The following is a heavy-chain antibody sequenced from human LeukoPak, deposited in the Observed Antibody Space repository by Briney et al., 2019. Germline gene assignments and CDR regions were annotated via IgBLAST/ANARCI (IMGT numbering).Heavy chain of an antibody. CDR3: ARDQYDTWSRRGNFDS. D-gene: IGHD3-3*01. V-gene: IGHV3-7*03. CDR1: GFTFGKYW. CDR2: IKLDGSEK. J-gene: IGHJ4*02. Sequence: GGSLRLSCVASGFTFGKYWMGWVRQAPGKGLEWVANIKLDGSEKNYVDSVKGRFTISRDNTKNSLYLQMNSLRVEDTAVFYCARDQYDTWSRRGNFDSWGQGTLVIVSS.